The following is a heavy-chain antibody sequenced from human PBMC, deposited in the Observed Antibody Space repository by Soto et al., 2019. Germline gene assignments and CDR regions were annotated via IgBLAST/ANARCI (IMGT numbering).Heavy chain of an antibody. V-gene: IGHV4-61*01. Sequence: SETLSLTCTASGGSVSSGSYYWSWIRQPPGKGLEWIGYIYYSGSTNYNPSLKSRVTISVDTSKNQFSLKLSSVTAADTAVYYCARGLRYDFWSGYRPYNWFDPWGQGTLVTVSS. J-gene: IGHJ5*02. CDR2: IYYSGST. CDR3: ARGLRYDFWSGYRPYNWFDP. D-gene: IGHD3-3*01. CDR1: GGSVSSGSYY.